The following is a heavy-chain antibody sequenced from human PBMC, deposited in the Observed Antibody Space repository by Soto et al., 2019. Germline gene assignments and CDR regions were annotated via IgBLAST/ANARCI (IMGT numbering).Heavy chain of an antibody. D-gene: IGHD5-12*01. CDR2: ISAYFGTT. CDR1: GYTFTSYG. Sequence: GASVKVSCKASGYTFTSYGISWVRQAPGQGLEWMGGISAYFGTTNYAQKFQGRVTMTADESTSTAYMELSSLRSEDTAGYYCAREDGEMATIDIYYGMDVWGQGTTVTVSS. V-gene: IGHV1-18*01. CDR3: AREDGEMATIDIYYGMDV. J-gene: IGHJ6*02.